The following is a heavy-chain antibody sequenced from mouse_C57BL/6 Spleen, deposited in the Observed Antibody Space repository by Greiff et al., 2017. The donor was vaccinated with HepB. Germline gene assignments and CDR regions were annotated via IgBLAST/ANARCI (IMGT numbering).Heavy chain of an antibody. V-gene: IGHV5-16*01. CDR3: AREGVTTAMDY. D-gene: IGHD2-2*01. J-gene: IGHJ4*01. CDR2: INYDGSST. Sequence: EVNVVESEGGLVQPGSSMKLSCTASGFTLSDYYMAWVRQVPEKGLEWVANINYDGSSTYYLDSLKSRFIISRDNAKNILYLQMSSLKSEDTATYYCAREGVTTAMDYWGQGTSVTVSS. CDR1: GFTLSDYY.